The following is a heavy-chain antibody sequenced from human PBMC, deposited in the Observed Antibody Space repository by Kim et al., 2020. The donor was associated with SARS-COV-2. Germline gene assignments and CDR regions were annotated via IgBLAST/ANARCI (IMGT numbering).Heavy chain of an antibody. CDR3: AIGYCGSTSCWFLRY. D-gene: IGHD2-2*01. J-gene: IGHJ4*02. CDR2: APESGPYT. CDR1: GINFKRYA. Sequence: GGSLRLSCFVSGINFKRYAITWVRQAPGKGPEWVSTAPESGPYTYDADSVKGRFTISRENSKNMVYLQMNDVRAEDTAIYYCAIGYCGSTSCWFLRYWGQGTLVTFSS. V-gene: IGHV3-23*01.